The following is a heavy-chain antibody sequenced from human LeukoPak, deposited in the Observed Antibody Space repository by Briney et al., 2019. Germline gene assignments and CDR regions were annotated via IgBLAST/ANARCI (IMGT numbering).Heavy chain of an antibody. Sequence: PSETLSLTCAVYGGSFSGYYWSWIRQPPGKGLEWIGEINHSGSTNYNPSLKSRVTISVDTSKNQFSLKLSSVTAADTAVYYCASLADYYMDVWGKGTTVTVSS. CDR3: ASLADYYMDV. CDR1: GGSFSGYY. CDR2: INHSGST. J-gene: IGHJ6*03. V-gene: IGHV4-34*01.